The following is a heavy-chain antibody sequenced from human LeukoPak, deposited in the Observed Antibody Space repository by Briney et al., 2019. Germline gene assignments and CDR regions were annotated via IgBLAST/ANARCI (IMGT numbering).Heavy chain of an antibody. CDR1: GGSISSSSYY. Sequence: SETLSHTCTVSGGSISSSSYYWGWIRQPPGKGLEWIGSIYYSGSTYYNPSLKSRVTISVDTSKNQFSLKLSSVTAADTAVYYCAREVDYYDSSGYPRDWGQGTLVTVSS. CDR3: AREVDYYDSSGYPRD. V-gene: IGHV4-39*07. D-gene: IGHD3-22*01. J-gene: IGHJ4*02. CDR2: IYYSGST.